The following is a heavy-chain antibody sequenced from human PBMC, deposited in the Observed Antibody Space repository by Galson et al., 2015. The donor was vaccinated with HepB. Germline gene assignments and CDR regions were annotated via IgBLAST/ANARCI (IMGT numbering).Heavy chain of an antibody. CDR3: AREVGATYPAWDH. CDR1: GFIFTDYY. CDR2: ISSRSSAI. V-gene: IGHV3-11*04. D-gene: IGHD1-26*01. Sequence: SLRLSCAASGFIFTDYYMTWIRQAPGKGLDWVAYISSRSSAIYHADSVKGRFSISRDSGKNTLYLQMNSLRDEDTAVYFCAREVGATYPAWDHWGQETLVSVSS. J-gene: IGHJ4*02.